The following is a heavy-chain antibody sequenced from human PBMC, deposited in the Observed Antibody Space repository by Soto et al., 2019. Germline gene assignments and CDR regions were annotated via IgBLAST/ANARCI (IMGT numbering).Heavy chain of an antibody. V-gene: IGHV3-64D*06. D-gene: IGHD6-13*01. J-gene: IGHJ6*02. CDR3: VKDMGQAAVGIRYPYGLDV. CDR2: LSSNGIGT. CDR1: GFTVSSFG. Sequence: PGGSLRLSCSGSGFTVSSFGMHWVRQAPGKGLEHVSTLSSNGIGTYYADSVKGRFTFSRDTSKNTLYLQMSSLRTEDTAVYYCVKDMGQAAVGIRYPYGLDVWGLGTMVTVSS.